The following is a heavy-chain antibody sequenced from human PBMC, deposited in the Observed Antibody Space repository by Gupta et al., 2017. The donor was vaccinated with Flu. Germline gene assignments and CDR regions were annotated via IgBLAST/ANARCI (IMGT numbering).Heavy chain of an antibody. D-gene: IGHD6-6*01. CDR2: IWYDGSNK. Sequence: SYGMHWVRQAPGKGLEWVAVIWYDGSNKYYADPVKGRFTISRDNSKNTLYLQMNSLRAEDTAVYYCARDLGSIAARLNWFDPWGQGTLVTVSS. CDR1: SYG. V-gene: IGHV3-33*01. J-gene: IGHJ5*02. CDR3: ARDLGSIAARLNWFDP.